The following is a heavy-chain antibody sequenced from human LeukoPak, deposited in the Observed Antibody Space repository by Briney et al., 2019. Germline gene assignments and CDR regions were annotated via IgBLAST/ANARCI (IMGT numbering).Heavy chain of an antibody. CDR1: GGSISSYY. CDR3: ARDHYYDSSGYYWGDYYYYMDV. J-gene: IGHJ6*03. D-gene: IGHD3-22*01. V-gene: IGHV4-39*07. CDR2: IYYSGST. Sequence: SETLSLTCTVSGGSISSYYWGWIRQPPGKGLEWIGSIYYSGSTYYNPSLKSRVTISVDTSKNQFSLKLSSVTAADTAVYYCARDHYYDSSGYYWGDYYYYMDVWGKGTTVTVSS.